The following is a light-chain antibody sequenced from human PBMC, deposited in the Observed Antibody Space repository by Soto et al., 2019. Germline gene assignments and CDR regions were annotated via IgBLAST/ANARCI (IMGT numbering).Light chain of an antibody. CDR1: SGHSHYA. Sequence: QLVLTQSPSASASLGASVKLTCTLSSGHSHYAIAWHQQQPEKGPRYLMKLNSDGSHTKGDGIPDRFSGSSSGAERYFTISSLQSEDEADYYCQAWDTDSVVFGGGTKLTVL. CDR3: QAWDTDSVV. J-gene: IGLJ2*01. V-gene: IGLV4-69*01. CDR2: LNSDGSH.